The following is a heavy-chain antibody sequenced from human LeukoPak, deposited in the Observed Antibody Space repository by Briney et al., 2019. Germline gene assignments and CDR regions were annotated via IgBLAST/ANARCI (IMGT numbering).Heavy chain of an antibody. CDR1: EGTFSSYA. Sequence: GASVEVSCKASEGTFSSYAISWVRQAPGQGLEWMGRIIPILGIANYAQKFQGRVTITADKSTSTAYMELSSLRSEDTAVYYCASASMVRGGWGQGALVTVSS. V-gene: IGHV1-69*04. D-gene: IGHD3-10*01. J-gene: IGHJ4*02. CDR2: IIPILGIA. CDR3: ASASMVRGG.